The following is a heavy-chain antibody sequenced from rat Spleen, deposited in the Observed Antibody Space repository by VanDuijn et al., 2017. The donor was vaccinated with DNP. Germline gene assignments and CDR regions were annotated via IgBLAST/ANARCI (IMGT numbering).Heavy chain of an antibody. V-gene: IGHV2-6*01. D-gene: IGHD1-5*01. J-gene: IGHJ4*01. CDR2: ISSGGST. CDR3: TRVYRYNPPYAMEA. Sequence: QVQLKESGPGLVQPSQTLSLTCTVSGFSLTSYTVSWVRQPPGKGLEWIAAISSGGSTYYNSALKSRLSISRDTSKSQVFLKMNSLQTEDTATYFCTRVYRYNPPYAMEAWGQGTSVTVSS. CDR1: GFSLTSYT.